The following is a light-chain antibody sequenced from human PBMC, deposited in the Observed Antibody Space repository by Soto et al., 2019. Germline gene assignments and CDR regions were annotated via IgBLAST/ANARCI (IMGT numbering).Light chain of an antibody. Sequence: QSVLTQPPSVSGAPGQRVAISCTGSSSNIGAEYDVHWYQQLPGTAPKRLIYGDNNRPSGVPDRFSGSKSGTSASLAITGLQPEDEDDYYCQSYDSSLTTFVFGTGTKVTV. J-gene: IGLJ1*01. CDR1: SSNIGAEYD. CDR3: QSYDSSLTTFV. CDR2: GDN. V-gene: IGLV1-40*01.